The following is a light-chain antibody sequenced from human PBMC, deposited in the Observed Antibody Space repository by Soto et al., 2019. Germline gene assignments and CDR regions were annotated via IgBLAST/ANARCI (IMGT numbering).Light chain of an antibody. CDR1: SSDVGAYNY. CDR3: SSYTGNADILYV. V-gene: IGLV2-8*01. J-gene: IGLJ1*01. Sequence: QSALIQPPSASGSPGQSVAISCTGTSSDVGAYNYVSWYQLHPGKAPKLIISEVTKRPSGVPDRFSGSKSGNTASLTVSGLQADDEADYDCSSYTGNADILYVFGSGTKVTVL. CDR2: EVT.